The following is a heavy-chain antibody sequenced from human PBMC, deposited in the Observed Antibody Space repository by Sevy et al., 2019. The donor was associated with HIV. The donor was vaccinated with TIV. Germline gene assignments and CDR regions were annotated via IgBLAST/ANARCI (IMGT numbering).Heavy chain of an antibody. CDR1: GGSVNSPNYY. Sequence: SETLSLTCTVSGGSVNSPNYYWTWIRQPPGKRLEWIGSICYTGTTNFIPSLESRLTISIDASKNQFSLNLNSVIAADTAMYYCVRETAVTTMRAYDIWGQGTMVTVSS. CDR2: ICYTGTT. D-gene: IGHD4-17*01. V-gene: IGHV4-61*01. J-gene: IGHJ3*02. CDR3: VRETAVTTMRAYDI.